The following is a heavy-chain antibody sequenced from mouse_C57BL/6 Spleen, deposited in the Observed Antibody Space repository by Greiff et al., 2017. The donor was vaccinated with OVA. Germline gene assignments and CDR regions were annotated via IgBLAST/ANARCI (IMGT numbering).Heavy chain of an antibody. V-gene: IGHV5-4*01. CDR2: ISDGGSYT. CDR1: GFTFSSYA. D-gene: IGHD2-3*01. Sequence: EVQLVESGGGLVKPGGSLKLSCAASGFTFSSYAMSWVRQTPEKRLEWVATISDGGSYTYYPDNVKGRFTISRVNAKNNLYLQMSHLKSEDTAMYYCARRIYDGYYEDYWGQGTTLTVSS. CDR3: ARRIYDGYYEDY. J-gene: IGHJ2*01.